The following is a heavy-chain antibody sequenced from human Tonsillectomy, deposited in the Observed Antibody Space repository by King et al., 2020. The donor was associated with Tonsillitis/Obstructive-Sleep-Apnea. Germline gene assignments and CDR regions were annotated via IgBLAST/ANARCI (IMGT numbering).Heavy chain of an antibody. J-gene: IGHJ6*03. V-gene: IGHV3-30*01. CDR1: GFPFSTYA. CDR2: ISYDGTDK. D-gene: IGHD6-13*01. Sequence: HVQLVESGGGVVQPGRSLRLSCAASGFPFSTYAMHWVRQAPGKGLGWVAIISYDGTDKYYADSVKGRFTISRDNSKNTLYLQMNSLTAEDTAVYYCARTASWYAYYHSYMDVWGKGTTVTVSS. CDR3: ARTASWYAYYHSYMDV.